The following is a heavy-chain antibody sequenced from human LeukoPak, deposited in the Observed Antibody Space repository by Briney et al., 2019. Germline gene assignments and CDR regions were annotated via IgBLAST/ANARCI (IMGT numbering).Heavy chain of an antibody. CDR3: ARAAAASDSSTWGYYYYYYMDV. V-gene: IGHV3-23*01. D-gene: IGHD6-13*01. CDR1: GFTFSIYT. Sequence: PGGSLRLSCAASGFTFSIYTMTWVRQTPGKGLEWVSGISGSSGSTFYADFVEGRFTISRDNSYNTLYLQMNGLRAEDTAVYYCARAAAASDSSTWGYYYYYYMDVWGKGTTVIVSS. CDR2: ISGSSGST. J-gene: IGHJ6*03.